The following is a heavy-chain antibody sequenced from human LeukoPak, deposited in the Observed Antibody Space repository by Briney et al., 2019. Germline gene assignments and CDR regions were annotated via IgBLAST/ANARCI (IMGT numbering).Heavy chain of an antibody. V-gene: IGHV3-23*01. CDR1: GFTFSSYA. Sequence: PGGSLRLSCAASGFTFSSYAMSWVRQAPGKGLEWVSSISSSGGDTYYADSVKGRFTISRDNSKNTLDVQMNSLRAEDTAVYYCAKEPYYYDSSGYRHFDFWGQGTLVTVS. J-gene: IGHJ4*02. CDR2: ISSSGGDT. D-gene: IGHD3-22*01. CDR3: AKEPYYYDSSGYRHFDF.